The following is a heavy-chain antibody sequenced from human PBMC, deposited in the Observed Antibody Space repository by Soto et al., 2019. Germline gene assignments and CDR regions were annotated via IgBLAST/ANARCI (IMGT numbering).Heavy chain of an antibody. CDR3: AFGSGYYFSFDY. CDR2: ISYDGSNK. D-gene: IGHD3-22*01. J-gene: IGHJ4*02. V-gene: IGHV3-30*03. CDR1: GFTFSSYG. Sequence: GWSLRLSCAASGFTFSSYGMHWVRQAPGKGLEWVAVISYDGSNKYYADSVKGRFTISRDNSKNTLYLQMNSLRAEDTAVYYCAFGSGYYFSFDYWGKGTLVTVS.